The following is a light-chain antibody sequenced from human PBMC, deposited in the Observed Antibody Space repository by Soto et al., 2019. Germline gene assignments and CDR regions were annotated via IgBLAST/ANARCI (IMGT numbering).Light chain of an antibody. CDR2: GSS. Sequence: EMWLTQSPCSLSLSPGDRATLSGRASQSFSSTFFAWYQLKPGQAPRLLIYGSSSRATGIPDTFNGSGSGTAFTLTTSRLPTDDSAMDFCPQYLSSVTCGQGTNVEIK. CDR3: PQYLSSVT. V-gene: IGKV3-20*01. J-gene: IGKJ1*01. CDR1: QSFSSTF.